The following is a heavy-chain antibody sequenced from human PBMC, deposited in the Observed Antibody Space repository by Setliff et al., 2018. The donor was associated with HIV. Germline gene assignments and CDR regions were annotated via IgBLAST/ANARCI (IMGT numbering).Heavy chain of an antibody. D-gene: IGHD6-25*01. CDR2: IYPGDSDT. CDR1: GYNFVNYW. J-gene: IGHJ5*02. CDR3: ARRLYSSEAFGP. V-gene: IGHV5-51*01. Sequence: PGESLKISCKASGYNFVNYWIGWVRLMPGKGLEWMGVIYPGDSDTRYNPSFQGRVAISADKSTSTAYLQWSSLKASDTAMYYCARRLYSSEAFGPWGQGTLVTVS.